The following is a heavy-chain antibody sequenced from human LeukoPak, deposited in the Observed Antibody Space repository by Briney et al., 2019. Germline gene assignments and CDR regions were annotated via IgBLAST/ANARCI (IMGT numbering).Heavy chain of an antibody. J-gene: IGHJ4*02. CDR1: GFTFSSYS. CDR2: ISSSSSYI. CDR3: VSNRVIDY. Sequence: GGSLRLSCAASGFTFSSYSMNWVRQAPGKGLEWVSSISSSSSYIYYADSVKGQFTISRDNAKNSLYLQMSSLRAEDTAVYYCVSNRVIDYWGQGTLVTVSS. V-gene: IGHV3-21*01.